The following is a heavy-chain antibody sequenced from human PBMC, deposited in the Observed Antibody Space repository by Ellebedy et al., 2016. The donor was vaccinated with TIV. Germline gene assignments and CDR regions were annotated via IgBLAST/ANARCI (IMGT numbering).Heavy chain of an antibody. CDR2: IYHSGST. V-gene: IGHV4-38-2*02. CDR1: GYSISSGYY. CDR3: ARDVAAAGISY. J-gene: IGHJ4*02. D-gene: IGHD6-13*01. Sequence: SETLSLTXTVSGYSISSGYYWGWIRQPPGKGLEWIGSIYHSGSTYYNPSLKSRVTISVDTSKNQFSLKLSSVTAADTAVYYCARDVAAAGISYWGQGTLVTVSS.